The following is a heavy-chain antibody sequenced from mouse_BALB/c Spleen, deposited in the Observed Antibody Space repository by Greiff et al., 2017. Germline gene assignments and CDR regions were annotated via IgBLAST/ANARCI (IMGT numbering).Heavy chain of an antibody. J-gene: IGHJ4*01. CDR2: IYPGSGST. CDR1: GYTFTSYW. Sequence: LQQPGSELVRPGASVKLSCKASGYTFTSYWMHWVKQRPGQGLEWIGNIYPGSGSTNYDEKFKSKATLTVDTSSSTAYMQLSSLTSEDSAVYYCTRYGDYAMDYWGQGTSGTVSS. V-gene: IGHV1S22*01. D-gene: IGHD1-1*01. CDR3: TRYGDYAMDY.